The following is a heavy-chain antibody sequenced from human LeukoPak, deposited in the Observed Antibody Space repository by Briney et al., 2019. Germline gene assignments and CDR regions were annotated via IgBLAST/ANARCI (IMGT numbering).Heavy chain of an antibody. CDR3: AGINYRPIIKFFDF. CDR1: GDTFSSYY. V-gene: IGHV1-46*01. CDR2: INPSGGST. Sequence: ASVKVSCKASGDTFSSYYMHWVRQAPGQGLEWMGIINPSGGSTNYAQKLQGRVTMTTDTSTSTAYMELRSLRSDDTAVYYCAGINYRPIIKFFDFWGQGTLVTVSS. D-gene: IGHD4-11*01. J-gene: IGHJ4*02.